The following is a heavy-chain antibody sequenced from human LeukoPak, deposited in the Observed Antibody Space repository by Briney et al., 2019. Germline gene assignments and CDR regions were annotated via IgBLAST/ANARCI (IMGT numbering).Heavy chain of an antibody. CDR1: GGSFSGRY. Sequence: SETLSLTCTVSGGSFSGRYWGWIRQPPGKGLEWIGSINYSGSTDYNPSLKSRVTISLDASKNQFSLKLSSVTAADTAVCYCARDAGGGPFFDYWGQGTLVTVSS. J-gene: IGHJ4*02. CDR3: ARDAGGGPFFDY. D-gene: IGHD2-15*01. CDR2: INYSGST. V-gene: IGHV4-59*11.